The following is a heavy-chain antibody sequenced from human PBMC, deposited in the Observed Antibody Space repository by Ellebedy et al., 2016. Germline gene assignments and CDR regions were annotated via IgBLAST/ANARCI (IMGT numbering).Heavy chain of an antibody. V-gene: IGHV3-33*03. CDR1: GFTFRDYG. J-gene: IGHJ2*01. CDR3: ATEGRSGTYSHWSFDL. Sequence: GESLKISCVASGFTFRDYGMHWVRQSPGKGLEWVSFIWHDGGKEPYAASVKGRFTVSRDNFKKKLFLQLSSLRVDDTATYYCATEGRSGTYSHWSFDLWGRGTLVTVSS. CDR2: IWHDGGKE. D-gene: IGHD3-10*01.